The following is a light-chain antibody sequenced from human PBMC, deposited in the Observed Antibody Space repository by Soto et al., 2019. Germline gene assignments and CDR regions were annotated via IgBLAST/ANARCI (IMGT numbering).Light chain of an antibody. Sequence: EIVMTQSQATLSVSPGERGTLSCRASQSVSSNLAWYQQKPGQAPRLLLYGASTRATGIPPRFSGSRSGTEFNLTISGLQSEDVAVDYCQQYNNWPWTFGQGTKVEIK. V-gene: IGKV3-15*01. CDR2: GAS. CDR3: QQYNNWPWT. CDR1: QSVSSN. J-gene: IGKJ1*01.